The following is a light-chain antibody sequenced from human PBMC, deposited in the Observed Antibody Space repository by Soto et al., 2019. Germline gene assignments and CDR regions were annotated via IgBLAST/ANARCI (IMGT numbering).Light chain of an antibody. CDR1: QSVLYSSNNKNY. V-gene: IGKV4-1*01. CDR2: WAS. CDR3: QQYYSTPLT. J-gene: IGKJ4*01. Sequence: DIVMTQSPDSLAVSLGERATINGKSSQSVLYSSNNKNYLAWYQQKPGQPPKLLIYWASTRESGVPDRFSGGGSGTDFTLTISSLQAEDVAVYYCQQYYSTPLTFGGGTKVDIK.